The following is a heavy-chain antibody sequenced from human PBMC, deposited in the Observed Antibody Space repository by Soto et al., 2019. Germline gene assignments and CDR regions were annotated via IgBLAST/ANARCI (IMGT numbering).Heavy chain of an antibody. CDR2: INPNSGGT. J-gene: IGHJ4*02. D-gene: IGHD1-26*01. CDR1: GYTFTDYY. CDR3: ARRYGATGNYFDY. V-gene: IGHV1-2*02. Sequence: ASVKVSCKASGYTFTDYYMHWVRQAPGQGLEWMGWINPNSGGTNYAQKFQGRVTITRDTSASTAYMELSSLRSEDTAVYYCARRYGATGNYFDYWGQGTLVTVSS.